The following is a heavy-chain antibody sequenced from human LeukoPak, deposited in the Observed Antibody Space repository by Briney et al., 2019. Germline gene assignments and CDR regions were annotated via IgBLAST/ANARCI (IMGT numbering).Heavy chain of an antibody. CDR2: IYSGGST. CDR3: ARWGGYSYGYDY. V-gene: IGHV3-53*01. Sequence: GGSLRLSCAASGFTVSSNYMSWVRQAPGKGLEWVSVIYSGGSTYYADSVKGRFTISRDNSKNTLYLQMNILRAEDTAVYYCARWGGYSYGYDYWGQGTLVTVSS. CDR1: GFTVSSNY. D-gene: IGHD5-18*01. J-gene: IGHJ4*02.